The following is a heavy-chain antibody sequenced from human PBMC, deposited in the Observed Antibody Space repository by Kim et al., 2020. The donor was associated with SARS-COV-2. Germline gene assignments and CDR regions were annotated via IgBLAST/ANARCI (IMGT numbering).Heavy chain of an antibody. CDR3: ARDAVYYDILTGLDWSPRGSWYFDL. J-gene: IGHJ2*01. V-gene: IGHV4-59*01. Sequence: SETLSLTCTVSGGSISSYYWSWIRQPPGKGLEWIGYIYYSGSTNYNPSLKSRVTISVDTSKNQFSLKLSSVTAADTAVYYCARDAVYYDILTGLDWSPRGSWYFDLWGRGTLVTVSS. CDR1: GGSISSYY. CDR2: IYYSGST. D-gene: IGHD3-9*01.